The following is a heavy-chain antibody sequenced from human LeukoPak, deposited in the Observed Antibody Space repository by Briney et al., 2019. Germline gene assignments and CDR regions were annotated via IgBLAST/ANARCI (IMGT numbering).Heavy chain of an antibody. CDR2: ISWNSGSI. J-gene: IGHJ4*02. D-gene: IGHD5-24*01. V-gene: IGHV3-9*01. CDR1: GFTFSIYA. CDR3: AKDIKERGWLQAPTLDY. Sequence: PGGSLRLSCAVSGFTFSIYAMSWVRQAPGKGLEWVSGISWNSGSIGYADSVKGRFTISRDNAKNSLYLQMNSLRAEDTALYYCAKDIKERGWLQAPTLDYWGQGTLVTVSS.